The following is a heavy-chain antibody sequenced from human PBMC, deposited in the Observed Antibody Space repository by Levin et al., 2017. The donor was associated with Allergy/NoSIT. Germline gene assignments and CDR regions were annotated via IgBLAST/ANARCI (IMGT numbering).Heavy chain of an antibody. J-gene: IGHJ6*02. D-gene: IGHD1-26*01. CDR2: ISSSSSTI. CDR1: GFTFSSYS. Sequence: GESLKISCAASGFTFSSYSMNWVRQAPGKGLEWVSYISSSSSTIYYADSVKGRFTISRDNAKNSLYLQMNSLRDEDTAVYYCASRWEPPPRHYYYYGMDVWGQGTTVTVSS. V-gene: IGHV3-48*02. CDR3: ASRWEPPPRHYYYYGMDV.